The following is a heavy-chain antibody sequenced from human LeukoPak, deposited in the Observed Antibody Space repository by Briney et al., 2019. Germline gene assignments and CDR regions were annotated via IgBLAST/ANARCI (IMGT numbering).Heavy chain of an antibody. Sequence: GGSLRLSCAASGSTFSSYSMNWVRQAPGKGLEWVSSISSSSSYIYYADSVKGRFTISRDNAKNSLYLQMNSLRAEDTAVYYCAREIRDGYNPDYWGQGTLVTVSS. CDR3: AREIRDGYNPDY. J-gene: IGHJ4*02. CDR1: GSTFSSYS. V-gene: IGHV3-21*01. D-gene: IGHD5-12*01. CDR2: ISSSSSYI.